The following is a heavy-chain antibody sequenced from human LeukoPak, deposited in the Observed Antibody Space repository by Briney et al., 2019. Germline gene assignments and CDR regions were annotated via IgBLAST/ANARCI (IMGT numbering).Heavy chain of an antibody. CDR3: ARAHYSGSFGY. J-gene: IGHJ4*02. CDR2: INWNGGST. Sequence: GGSLRLSCAASGFIFDDYGMSRVRQAPGKGLEWVSGINWNGGSTGYADSVKGRFTISRDNAKNSLYLQMNSLRAEDTALYYCARAHYSGSFGYWGQGTLVTVSS. CDR1: GFIFDDYG. D-gene: IGHD1-26*01. V-gene: IGHV3-20*04.